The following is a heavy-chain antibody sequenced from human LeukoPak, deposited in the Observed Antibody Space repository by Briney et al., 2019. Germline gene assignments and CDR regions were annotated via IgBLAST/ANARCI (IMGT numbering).Heavy chain of an antibody. CDR2: IYYSGST. D-gene: IGHD1-26*01. J-gene: IGHJ4*02. V-gene: IGHV4-59*01. CDR1: GGSISGYY. CDR3: ASGSYYYFDY. Sequence: PSETLSLTCTVSGGSISGYYWSWIRQPPGKGLEWIGYIYYSGSTNYNPSLKSRVSISADTSKNQSTLKVSSVTAADTAVYYCASGSYYYFDYWGQGTLVTVSS.